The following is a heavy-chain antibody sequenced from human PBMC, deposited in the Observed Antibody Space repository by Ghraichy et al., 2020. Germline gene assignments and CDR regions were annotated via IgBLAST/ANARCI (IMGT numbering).Heavy chain of an antibody. D-gene: IGHD4-17*01. CDR2: IYYSGST. CDR1: GGSISSYY. V-gene: IGHV4-59*01. Sequence: ETLSLTCTVSGGSISSYYWSWIRQPPGKGLEWIGYIYYSGSTNYNPSLKSRVTISVDTSKNQFSLKLSSVTAADTAVYYCARVPYYGDYFFDYWGQGTLVTVSS. CDR3: ARVPYYGDYFFDY. J-gene: IGHJ4*02.